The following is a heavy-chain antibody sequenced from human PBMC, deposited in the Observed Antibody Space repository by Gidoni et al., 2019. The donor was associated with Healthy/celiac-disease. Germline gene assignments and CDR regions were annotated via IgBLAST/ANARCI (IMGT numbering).Heavy chain of an antibody. CDR3: ATASGYSYGVFDY. D-gene: IGHD5-18*01. J-gene: IGHJ4*02. CDR1: GFTVSSNY. CDR2: IYSGGST. Sequence: EVQLVESGGGLVQPGGSLRLSCAASGFTVSSNYMGWVRQAPGKGLEWVSVIYSGGSTYYADSVKGRFTISRHNSKNTLYLQMNSLRAEDTAVYYCATASGYSYGVFDYWGQGTLVTVSS. V-gene: IGHV3-53*04.